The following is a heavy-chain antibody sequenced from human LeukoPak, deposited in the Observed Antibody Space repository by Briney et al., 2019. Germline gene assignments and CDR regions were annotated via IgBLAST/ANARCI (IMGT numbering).Heavy chain of an antibody. CDR1: GFTFRGFA. V-gene: IGHV3-23*01. CDR2: ISGSGDNT. J-gene: IGHJ6*01. Sequence: GGSLRLSCAASGFTFRGFAMSWVRRTPGKGLEGVSGISGSGDNTLYADSVKGRFTISRDNSKNTLYLEMNSLRAEDTAIYYCAKMKGHPLPKYYMDVWGQGTTVTVSS. D-gene: IGHD1-26*01. CDR3: AKMKGHPLPKYYMDV.